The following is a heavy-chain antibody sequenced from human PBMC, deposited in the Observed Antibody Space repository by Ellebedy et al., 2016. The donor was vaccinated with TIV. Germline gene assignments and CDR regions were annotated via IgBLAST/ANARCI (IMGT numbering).Heavy chain of an antibody. J-gene: IGHJ4*02. Sequence: GESLKISCAASGFTFSSYAMSWVRQAPGKGLEWVSAISGSGGSTYYADSVKGRFTISRDNSKNTLYLQIDNLRAEDTALYYCARARLHCSGGSCDRSIDYWGQGTLVTVSS. CDR2: ISGSGGST. D-gene: IGHD2-15*01. CDR1: GFTFSSYA. CDR3: ARARLHCSGGSCDRSIDY. V-gene: IGHV3-23*01.